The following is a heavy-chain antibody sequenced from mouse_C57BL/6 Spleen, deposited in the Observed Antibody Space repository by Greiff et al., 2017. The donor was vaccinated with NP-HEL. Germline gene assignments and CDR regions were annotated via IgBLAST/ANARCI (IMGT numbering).Heavy chain of an antibody. CDR2: ISDGGSYT. J-gene: IGHJ2*01. Sequence: EVQRVESGGGLVKPGGSLKLSCAASGFTFSSYAMSWVRQTPEKRLEWVATISDGGSYTYYPDNVKGRFTIARDNAKNNLYLQMSNLKSEDTAMYYCARGYYEYYFDYWGQGTTLTVSS. CDR3: ARGYYEYYFDY. D-gene: IGHD2-4*01. CDR1: GFTFSSYA. V-gene: IGHV5-4*01.